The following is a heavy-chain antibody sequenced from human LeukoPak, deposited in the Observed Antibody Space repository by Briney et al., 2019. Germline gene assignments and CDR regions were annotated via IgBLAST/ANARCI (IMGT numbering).Heavy chain of an antibody. J-gene: IGHJ4*02. Sequence: SVEVSCKASGFTFTSSAVQWVRQARGQRLEWIGWIVVGSGNTNYAQKFQERVTITRDMSTSTAYMELSSLRSEDTAVYYCAAQPWIWNWGVDYWGQGTLVTVSS. D-gene: IGHD1-7*01. CDR3: AAQPWIWNWGVDY. V-gene: IGHV1-58*01. CDR2: IVVGSGNT. CDR1: GFTFTSSA.